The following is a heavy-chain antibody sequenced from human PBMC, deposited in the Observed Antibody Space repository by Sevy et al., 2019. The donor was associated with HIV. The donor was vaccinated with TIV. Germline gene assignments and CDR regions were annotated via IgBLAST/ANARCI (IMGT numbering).Heavy chain of an antibody. Sequence: GGSLRLSCAASGFSFTWYWMSWVRQTPEKGLEWVANIKQDGSEKNYVDSVKGRFTISRDNAKNSLYLQMNSLRAEDTAVYYCAGYYYGSGSYTSGIDYWGQGTLVTVSS. CDR1: GFSFTWYW. CDR3: AGYYYGSGSYTSGIDY. J-gene: IGHJ4*02. CDR2: IKQDGSEK. V-gene: IGHV3-7*01. D-gene: IGHD3-10*01.